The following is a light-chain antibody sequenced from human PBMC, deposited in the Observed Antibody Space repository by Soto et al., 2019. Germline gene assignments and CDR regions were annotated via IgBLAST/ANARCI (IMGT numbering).Light chain of an antibody. CDR3: AAWDDSLIGVE. CDR2: SNN. V-gene: IGLV1-44*01. Sequence: QSVLTQPPSASGTPGQRVTISCSGSSSNIGSNTVNWYQQLPGTAPKLLIYSNNQRPSGVPDRFSGSKSGTSASLAISGLRSEDKADYCCAAWDDSLIGVEFGGGTKVTVL. CDR1: SSNIGSNT. J-gene: IGLJ3*02.